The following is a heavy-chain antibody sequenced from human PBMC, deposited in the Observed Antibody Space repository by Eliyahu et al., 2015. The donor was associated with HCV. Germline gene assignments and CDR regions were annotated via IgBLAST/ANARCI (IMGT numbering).Heavy chain of an antibody. CDR3: ARDRSSGYYSYFDY. D-gene: IGHD3-22*01. CDR2: IWYDGSNK. J-gene: IGHJ4*02. CDR1: GFPFSXYG. V-gene: IGHV3-33*01. Sequence: QVQLVESGGGVVQPGRSLRLXCAASGFPFSXYGMHWVRQAPGKGLGWVAVIWYDGSNKYYADSVKGRFTISRDNSKNTLYLQMNSLRAEDTAVYYCARDRSSGYYSYFDYWGQGTLVTVSS.